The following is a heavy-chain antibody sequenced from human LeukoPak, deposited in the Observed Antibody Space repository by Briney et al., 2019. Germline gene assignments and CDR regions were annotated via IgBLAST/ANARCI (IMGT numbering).Heavy chain of an antibody. D-gene: IGHD3-22*01. CDR2: IYSGGST. J-gene: IGHJ4*02. Sequence: PGGSLRLSCAASGFTVSSNYMSWVRQAPGKGLEWVSVIYSGGSTYYAGSVKGRLTISRDNSKNTLYLQMNSLRAEDTAVYYCATLIDSSGPLFDYWGQGTLVTVSS. CDR1: GFTVSSNY. CDR3: ATLIDSSGPLFDY. V-gene: IGHV3-53*01.